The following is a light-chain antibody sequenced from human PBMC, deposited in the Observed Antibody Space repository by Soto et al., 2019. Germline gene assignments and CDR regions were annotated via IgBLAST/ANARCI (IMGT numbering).Light chain of an antibody. CDR1: SSNIGSNY. V-gene: IGLV1-47*01. CDR2: RNN. Sequence: QSVLTQPPSPSATPGQRVTISCSGTSSNIGSNYVFWYQQLPGAAPKLLIYRNNQRPSGVPDRFSGSKAGTSASLAISGLRSEDEADYYCAACDDSLSAWVFGGGTKLTVL. CDR3: AACDDSLSAWV. J-gene: IGLJ3*02.